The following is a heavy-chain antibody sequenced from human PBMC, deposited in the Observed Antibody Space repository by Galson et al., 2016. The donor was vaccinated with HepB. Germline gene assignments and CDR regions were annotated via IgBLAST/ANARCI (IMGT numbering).Heavy chain of an antibody. Sequence: SVKVSCKASGGIFNSYAISWVRQAPEQGLEWMGHIIPFLGTTKFAQKFQGRVTITADESTTTVYMDPSSLRSDDTAVYYCARDEWGGYGLDVWGQGTTVTVSS. J-gene: IGHJ6*02. CDR3: ARDEWGGYGLDV. D-gene: IGHD3-16*01. CDR2: IIPFLGTT. CDR1: GGIFNSYA. V-gene: IGHV1-69*11.